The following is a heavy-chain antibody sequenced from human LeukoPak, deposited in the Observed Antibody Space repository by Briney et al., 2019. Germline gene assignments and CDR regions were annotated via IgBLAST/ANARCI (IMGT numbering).Heavy chain of an antibody. J-gene: IGHJ3*02. V-gene: IGHV1-18*01. CDR1: GYSFTSYG. D-gene: IGHD1-26*01. Sequence: ASVKVSCKASGYSFTSYGFNWVRQAPGQGLEWMGWMSAYNGKTNYAHSLQGRVTVTADTSTSTAYMELRSLRSDDTAVYYCARVSGSYYGTPAFDIWGQGTMVTVSS. CDR2: MSAYNGKT. CDR3: ARVSGSYYGTPAFDI.